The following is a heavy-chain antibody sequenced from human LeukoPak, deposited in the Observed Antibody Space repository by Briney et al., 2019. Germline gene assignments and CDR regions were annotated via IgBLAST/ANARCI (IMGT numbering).Heavy chain of an antibody. CDR2: ISAYNGNT. V-gene: IGHV1-18*01. CDR1: GYTFTSYG. CDR3: ARALITMVRGVIITRYYYYYMDV. D-gene: IGHD3-10*01. J-gene: IGHJ6*03. Sequence: ASVKVSCKASGYTFTSYGISWVRQAPGQGLEWMGWISAYNGNTNYAQKFQGRVTMTTDTSTSTAYMELSSLRSEDTAVYYCARALITMVRGVIITRYYYYYMDVWGKGTTVTISS.